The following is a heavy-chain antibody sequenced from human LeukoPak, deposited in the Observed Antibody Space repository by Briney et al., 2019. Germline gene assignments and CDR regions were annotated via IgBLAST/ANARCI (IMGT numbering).Heavy chain of an antibody. V-gene: IGHV3-48*01. D-gene: IGHD3-22*01. J-gene: IGHJ4*02. CDR3: ATGPQAYYDSSGYGTYFDY. CDR2: MSSSISII. CDR1: RFTFSSYS. Sequence: GGSLRLSCAASRFTFSSYSMNWVRQAPGKGRKWVSYMSSSISIIYYADSVKGRFTISRDNSKNTLYLQMNSLRAEDAAVYYCATGPQAYYDSSGYGTYFDYWGQGTLVTVSS.